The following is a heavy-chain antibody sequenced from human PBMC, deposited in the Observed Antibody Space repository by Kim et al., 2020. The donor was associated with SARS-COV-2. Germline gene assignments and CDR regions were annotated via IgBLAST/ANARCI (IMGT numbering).Heavy chain of an antibody. Sequence: SPDSVKGRFTISRDNSKNPLYLQVNSLRAEDTAVYYCAKGSCLTGVCYFDYWGQGTLVTVSS. J-gene: IGHJ4*02. CDR3: AKGSCLTGVCYFDY. V-gene: IGHV3-23*01. D-gene: IGHD2-8*01.